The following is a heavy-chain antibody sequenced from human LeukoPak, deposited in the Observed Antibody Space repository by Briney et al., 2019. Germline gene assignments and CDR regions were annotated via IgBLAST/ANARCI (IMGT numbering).Heavy chain of an antibody. Sequence: SVTLSFTASGCTFSSYAISWHRQAPGQGLEWMGGIIPIFGTANYAQKFQGRVTITAHESTSTDYMELSSLRSEDTAVKYCARDLNYRGRGPLVTVSS. CDR3: ARDLNY. J-gene: IGHJ4*02. CDR2: IIPIFGTA. CDR1: GCTFSSYA. V-gene: IGHV1-69*13.